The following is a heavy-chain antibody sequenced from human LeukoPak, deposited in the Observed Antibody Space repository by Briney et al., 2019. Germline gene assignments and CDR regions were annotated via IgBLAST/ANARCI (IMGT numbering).Heavy chain of an antibody. D-gene: IGHD3-10*01. Sequence: GGSLRLSCAASGFTFSSYSMNWVRQAPGKGLEWVSSISSSSSYIYYADSVKGRFTISRDNAKNSLYLQMNSLRAEDTAVYYCVTLYGSGSYHEYYFDYWGQGTLVTVSS. J-gene: IGHJ4*02. CDR3: VTLYGSGSYHEYYFDY. CDR2: ISSSSSYI. V-gene: IGHV3-21*01. CDR1: GFTFSSYS.